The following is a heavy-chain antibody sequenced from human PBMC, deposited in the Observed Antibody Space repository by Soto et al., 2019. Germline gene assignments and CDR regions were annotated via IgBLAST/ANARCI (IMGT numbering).Heavy chain of an antibody. CDR3: ARDQCSGGSCYLPYYGMDV. V-gene: IGHV1-69*13. Sequence: SVKVSCKASGGTFSSYAISWVRQAPGQGLEWMGGIIPIFGTANYAQKFQGRVTITADESTSTAYMELSSLRSEDTAVYYCARDQCSGGSCYLPYYGMDVGGQGTTVTVSS. CDR2: IIPIFGTA. J-gene: IGHJ6*02. CDR1: GGTFSSYA. D-gene: IGHD2-15*01.